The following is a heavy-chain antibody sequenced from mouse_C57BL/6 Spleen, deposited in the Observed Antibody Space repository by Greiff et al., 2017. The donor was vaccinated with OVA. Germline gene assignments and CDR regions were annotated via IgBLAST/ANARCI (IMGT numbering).Heavy chain of an antibody. Sequence: QVQLQQPGAELVKPGASVKMSCKASGYTFTSYWITWVKQRPGQGLEWIGDIYPGSGSTNYNEKFKSKATMTVDTSSSTAYMQLSSLTSEDSAVYYCAREKTAQVRCEAMDYWGQGTSVTVSS. J-gene: IGHJ4*01. CDR3: AREKTAQVRCEAMDY. V-gene: IGHV1-55*01. D-gene: IGHD3-2*02. CDR2: IYPGSGST. CDR1: GYTFTSYW.